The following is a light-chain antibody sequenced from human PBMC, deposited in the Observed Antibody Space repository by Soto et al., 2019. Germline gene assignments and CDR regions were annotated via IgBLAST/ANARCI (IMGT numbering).Light chain of an antibody. CDR1: SSNIGTNT. CDR3: AAWDDRLNGYV. V-gene: IGLV1-44*01. CDR2: SSN. Sequence: QSVLTQPPSASGTPGQWVTISCSGGSSNIGTNTVNWYQQLPGTAPKLLIYSSNQRPSGVPDRFSGSKSGTSASLAISGLQSEDEAVYYCAAWDDRLNGYVFGTGTKLTVL. J-gene: IGLJ1*01.